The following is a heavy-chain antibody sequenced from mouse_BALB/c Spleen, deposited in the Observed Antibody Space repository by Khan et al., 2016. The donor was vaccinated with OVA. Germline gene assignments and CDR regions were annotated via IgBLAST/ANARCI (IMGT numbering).Heavy chain of an antibody. CDR2: IDYSGTT. V-gene: IGHV3-1*02. CDR1: GYSITSGYS. CDR3: ARWDY. J-gene: IGHJ2*01. Sequence: EVQLQESGPDLVKPSQSLSLTCTVTGYSITSGYSWHWLRQFPGNKLEWMGYIDYSGTTNYNPSLKSRISITREISKNQFFLQLNSVTTEDTATYYCARWDYWGQGTTLTVSS.